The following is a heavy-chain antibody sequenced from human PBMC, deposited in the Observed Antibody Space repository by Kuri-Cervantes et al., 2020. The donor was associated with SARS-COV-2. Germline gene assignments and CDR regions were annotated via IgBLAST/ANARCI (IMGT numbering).Heavy chain of an antibody. D-gene: IGHD6-13*01. CDR2: INTNTGNP. V-gene: IGHV7-4-1*02. CDR1: GYTFTSYA. J-gene: IGHJ6*02. CDR3: ARGDSSSWWYYGIDV. Sequence: ASVKVSCKASGYTFTSYAMNWVRQAPGQGLEWMGWINTNTGNPTYAQGFTGRFVFSLDTSVSTAYLQISSLKAEDTAVYYCARGDSSSWWYYGIDVWGQGTTVTVSS.